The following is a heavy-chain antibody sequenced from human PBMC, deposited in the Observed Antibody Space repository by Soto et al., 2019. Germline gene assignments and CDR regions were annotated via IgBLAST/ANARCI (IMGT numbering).Heavy chain of an antibody. CDR3: ARGGSITIFYQNDRGIDH. Sequence: SETMSLTCTVSGGSISSSNYYWGWIRQPPGKGLEWIGENNQRGRPNYNPSLERRVTISADTSKNQISLKLKSVTAADTAVYYCARGGSITIFYQNDRGIDHWGQGTLVTVSS. V-gene: IGHV4-39*07. J-gene: IGHJ4*02. D-gene: IGHD3-9*01. CDR1: GGSISSSNYY. CDR2: NNQRGRP.